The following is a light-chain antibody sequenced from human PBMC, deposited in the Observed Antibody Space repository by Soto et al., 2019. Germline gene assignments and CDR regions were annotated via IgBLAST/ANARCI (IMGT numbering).Light chain of an antibody. CDR1: SSDVGGYNY. V-gene: IGLV2-14*01. CDR2: DVS. Sequence: QSALTQPASVSGSPGQSITISCTGTSSDVGGYNYASWYQQHPGKAPKLMIYDVSNRPSGVSNRFSGSKSGNTASLTISGLQPEDEADYYCSSYTSSSTLVVFGGGTKLTVL. CDR3: SSYTSSSTLVV. J-gene: IGLJ2*01.